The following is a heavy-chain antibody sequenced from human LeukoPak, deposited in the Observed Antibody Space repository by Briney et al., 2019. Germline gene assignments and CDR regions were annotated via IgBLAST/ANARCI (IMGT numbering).Heavy chain of an antibody. Sequence: GASVTVSCTASGGTFSSHAISWVRQAPGQGLEWMGGIIPIFGTANYAQKFQGRVTITTDESTSTAYMELSSLRSEDTAVYYCARVGGGGYFDYWGQGTLVTVSS. D-gene: IGHD2-15*01. CDR3: ARVGGGGYFDY. CDR1: GGTFSSHA. CDR2: IIPIFGTA. V-gene: IGHV1-69*05. J-gene: IGHJ4*02.